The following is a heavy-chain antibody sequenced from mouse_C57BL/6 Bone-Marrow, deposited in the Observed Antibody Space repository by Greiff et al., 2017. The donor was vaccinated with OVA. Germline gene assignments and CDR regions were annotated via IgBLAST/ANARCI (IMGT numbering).Heavy chain of an antibody. CDR2: ISSGGDYI. D-gene: IGHD1-1*01. CDR3: TRDGGYYGSSYGYFDV. Sequence: EVKLEESGAGLVKPGGSLKLSCAASGFTFSSYAMSWVRQTPEKRLEWVAYISSGGDYIYYADTVKGRFTISRDNARNTLYLQMSSLKSEDTAMYYCTRDGGYYGSSYGYFDVWGTGTTVTVSS. CDR1: GFTFSSYA. J-gene: IGHJ1*03. V-gene: IGHV5-9-1*02.